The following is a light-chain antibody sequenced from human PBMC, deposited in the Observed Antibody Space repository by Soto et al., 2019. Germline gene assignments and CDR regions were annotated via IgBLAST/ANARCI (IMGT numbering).Light chain of an antibody. CDR3: QQYNNWPWT. V-gene: IGKV3-15*01. CDR1: QSVSSN. J-gene: IGKJ1*01. Sequence: EIVMTQSPATLSVSPGERATLSCRASQSVSSNLAWYQQKPGQAPRLLIYGASTRATGIPARFSGSGSGTAFTLPISSVQSEDVAVCYCQQYNNWPWTFGQGTKVEIK. CDR2: GAS.